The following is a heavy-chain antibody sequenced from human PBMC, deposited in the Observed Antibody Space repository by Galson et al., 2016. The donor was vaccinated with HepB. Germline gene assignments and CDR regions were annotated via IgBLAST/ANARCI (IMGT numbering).Heavy chain of an antibody. J-gene: IGHJ4*02. CDR1: GFTFDKYG. Sequence: SLRLSCAASGFTFDKYGMTWFRQAPGKGLEWVSTICGWCGDMDYADSVKGRFTISRDDSKNTLYLHMNSLRVEDTAIYYCAIDPSQWHDLLIGNWAQGTLVTVSA. V-gene: IGHV3-23*01. CDR2: ICGWCGDM. D-gene: IGHD6-19*01. CDR3: AIDPSQWHDLLIGN.